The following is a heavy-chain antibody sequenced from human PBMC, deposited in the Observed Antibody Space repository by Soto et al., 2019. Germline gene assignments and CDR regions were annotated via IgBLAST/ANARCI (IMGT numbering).Heavy chain of an antibody. V-gene: IGHV4-39*01. D-gene: IGHD6-25*01. CDR2: IYYSGST. CDR3: ATVGSSSGPFDS. J-gene: IGHJ4*02. CDR1: GGSITISRYY. Sequence: SETLSLTCTVSGGSITISRYYWSWIRQPPGKGLEWIGNIYYSGSTYYNPSLTSRVTISVDTSKNQFSLKLTSVSAADTAVFFCATVGSSSGPFDSWGPGTLVTVSS.